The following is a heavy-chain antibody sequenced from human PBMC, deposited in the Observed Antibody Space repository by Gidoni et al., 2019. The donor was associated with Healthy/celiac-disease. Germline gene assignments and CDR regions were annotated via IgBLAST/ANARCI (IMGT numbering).Heavy chain of an antibody. CDR2: INPSGGST. Sequence: QVQLVQSGAEVKKPGGPVKGCCKAAGDTFTSYYMHWVRQAPGQGLEWMGIINPSGGSTSYAQKFQGRVTMTRDTSTSTVYMELSSLRSEDTAVYYCAKAIGYCSGGSCGDYFDYWGQGTLVTVSS. CDR1: GDTFTSYY. D-gene: IGHD2-15*01. CDR3: AKAIGYCSGGSCGDYFDY. V-gene: IGHV1-46*03. J-gene: IGHJ4*02.